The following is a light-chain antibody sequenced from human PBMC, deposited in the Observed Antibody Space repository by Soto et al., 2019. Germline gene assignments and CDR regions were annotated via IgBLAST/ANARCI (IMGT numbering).Light chain of an antibody. CDR3: QQRSNWPQT. CDR1: QTVGRSY. J-gene: IGKJ1*01. CDR2: ESS. Sequence: EIVLTQSPGIMYLSPGERATLSCRASQTVGRSYLDWYQQKPGQAPRLLIYESSNRATGIAARFSGSGSGTDFTLTISSLEPEDFAVYYCQQRSNWPQTFGQGTKVDIK. V-gene: IGKV3-11*01.